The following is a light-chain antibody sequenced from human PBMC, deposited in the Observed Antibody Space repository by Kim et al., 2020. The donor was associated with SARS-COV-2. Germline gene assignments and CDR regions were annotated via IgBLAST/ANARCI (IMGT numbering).Light chain of an antibody. Sequence: GQSITLACNGTSNDVGGNDLVSWYQQHPGKAPKLIIYEVTKWPSGVSNRFSGSKSGNTAYLTISGLQTEDEADYYCCSYANSRTFVFGTGTKVTVL. J-gene: IGLJ1*01. CDR2: EVT. V-gene: IGLV2-23*02. CDR3: CSYANSRTFV. CDR1: SNDVGGNDL.